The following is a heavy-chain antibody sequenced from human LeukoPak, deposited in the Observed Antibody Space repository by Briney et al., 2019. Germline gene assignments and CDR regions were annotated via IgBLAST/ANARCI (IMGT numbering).Heavy chain of an antibody. J-gene: IGHJ6*02. CDR3: ARVWPPRAAGGMDV. Sequence: GGSLRLSCAASGITVSDSYMSWIRQAPGKGLEWVSYISSSGSTIYYADSLKGRFTISRDNAKNSLYLQMNSLRAEDTAVYYCARVWPPRAAGGMDVWGQGTTVTVSS. CDR2: ISSSGSTI. CDR1: GITVSDSY. D-gene: IGHD3-10*01. V-gene: IGHV3-11*04.